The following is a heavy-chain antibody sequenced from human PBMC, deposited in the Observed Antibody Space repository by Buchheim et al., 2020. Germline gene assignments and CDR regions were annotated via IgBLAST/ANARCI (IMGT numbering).Heavy chain of an antibody. CDR3: ARDNRVAHCISTSCLDNSYYYGMDV. D-gene: IGHD2-2*01. Sequence: EVQLVESGGGLVQPGGSLRLSCAASGFTFSSYWMSWVRQAPGKGLEWVANIKQDGSEKYYVDSVKGRFTISRDNAKNSLYLQMNSLRAEDTAVYYCARDNRVAHCISTSCLDNSYYYGMDVWGQGTT. V-gene: IGHV3-7*01. CDR1: GFTFSSYW. CDR2: IKQDGSEK. J-gene: IGHJ6*02.